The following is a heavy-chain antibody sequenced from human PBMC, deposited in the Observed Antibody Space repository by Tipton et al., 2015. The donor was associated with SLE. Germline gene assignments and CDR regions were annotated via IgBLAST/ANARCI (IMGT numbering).Heavy chain of an antibody. Sequence: SLRLSCAASGFTFSNDPMTWVRQAPGKGLELVSSISSSSSYIYYADSVKGRFTISRDNAKNSLYLQMNSLRAEDTAVYYCARGIPLPYLAVTGSDYWGQGTLVTVSS. V-gene: IGHV3-21*01. J-gene: IGHJ4*02. CDR1: GFTFSNDP. CDR3: ARGIPLPYLAVTGSDY. CDR2: ISSSSSYI. D-gene: IGHD3-9*01.